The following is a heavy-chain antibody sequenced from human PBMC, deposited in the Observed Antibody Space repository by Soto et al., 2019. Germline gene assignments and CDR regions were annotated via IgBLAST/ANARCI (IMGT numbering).Heavy chain of an antibody. D-gene: IGHD2-2*01. CDR3: AGGGYCSSTSCPDYFDY. J-gene: IGHJ4*02. CDR2: INAGNGNT. CDR1: GYTFTSYA. V-gene: IGHV1-3*01. Sequence: ASVKVSCKASGYTFTSYAMHWVRQAPGQRLEWMGWINAGNGNTKYSQKFQGRVTITRDTSASTAYMELSSLRSEDTAVYYCAGGGYCSSTSCPDYFDYWGQGTLVTVSS.